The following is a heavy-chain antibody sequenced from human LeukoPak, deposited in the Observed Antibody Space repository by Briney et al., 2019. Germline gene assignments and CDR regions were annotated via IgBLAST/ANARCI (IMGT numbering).Heavy chain of an antibody. V-gene: IGHV3-21*01. D-gene: IGHD3-10*01. J-gene: IGHJ4*02. CDR2: ISSSSSYI. CDR1: GFTFSSYS. Sequence: GGSLRLSCAASGFTFSSYSMNWVRQAPGKGLEWVSSISSSSSYIYYADSVKGRFTISRDNAKNSLYLQMNSQRAEDTAVYYCARDYYGSGSCDYWGQGTLVTVSS. CDR3: ARDYYGSGSCDY.